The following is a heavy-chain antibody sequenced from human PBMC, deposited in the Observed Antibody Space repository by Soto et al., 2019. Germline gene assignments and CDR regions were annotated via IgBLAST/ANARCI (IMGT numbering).Heavy chain of an antibody. J-gene: IGHJ5*02. V-gene: IGHV4-61*01. CDR1: GGSVSSGSYY. Sequence: SETLSLTCTVSGGSVSSGSYYWSWIRQPPGKGLEWIGYIYYSGSTNYNPSLKSRVTISVDTSKNQFSLKLSSVTAADTAVYYCARMDSTDWGGRVGFDPWGQGTLVTVSS. CDR2: IYYSGST. CDR3: ARMDSTDWGGRVGFDP. D-gene: IGHD7-27*01.